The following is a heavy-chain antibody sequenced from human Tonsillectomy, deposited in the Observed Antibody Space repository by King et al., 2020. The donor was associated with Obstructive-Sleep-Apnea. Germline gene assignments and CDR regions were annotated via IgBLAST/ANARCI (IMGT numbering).Heavy chain of an antibody. V-gene: IGHV4-39*07. CDR3: ARDEQLIPYWYFDL. CDR1: GGSISSSSYY. D-gene: IGHD6-13*01. J-gene: IGHJ2*01. Sequence: QLQESGLGLVKPSETLSLTCTVSGGSISSSSYYWGWIRQPPGKGLEWIGSIYHSGSTYYNPSLKSRVTISVDTSKNQFSLKLNSVTAADTAVYYCARDEQLIPYWYFDLWGRGTLVTVSS. CDR2: IYHSGST.